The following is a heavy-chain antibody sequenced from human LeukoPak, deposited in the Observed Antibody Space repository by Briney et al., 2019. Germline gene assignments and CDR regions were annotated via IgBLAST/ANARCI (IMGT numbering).Heavy chain of an antibody. V-gene: IGHV3-30-3*01. Sequence: GRSLRLSCAASGFTFSSYAMHWVRQAPGKGLEWVAVISYDGSNKYYADSVKGRFTISRDNSKNTLYLQMNSLRAEDTAVYYCARDKGGAIFGVVGYWGQGTLSPSPQ. J-gene: IGHJ4*02. CDR2: ISYDGSNK. CDR3: ARDKGGAIFGVVGY. D-gene: IGHD3-3*01. CDR1: GFTFSSYA.